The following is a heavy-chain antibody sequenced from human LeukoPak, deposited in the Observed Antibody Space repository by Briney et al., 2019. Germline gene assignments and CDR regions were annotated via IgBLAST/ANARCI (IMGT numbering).Heavy chain of an antibody. D-gene: IGHD5-18*01. CDR1: GGSISSSSYY. V-gene: IGHV4-39*07. J-gene: IGHJ4*02. CDR2: IYYSGST. CDR3: ARLNSYPGRIWDY. Sequence: SETLSLTCTVSGGSISSSSYYWGWMRQPPGNGLEWIGSIYYSGSTYYNPSLKSRVTISVDTSKNQFSLKLSSMTAADTAVYYCARLNSYPGRIWDYWGQGTLVTVSS.